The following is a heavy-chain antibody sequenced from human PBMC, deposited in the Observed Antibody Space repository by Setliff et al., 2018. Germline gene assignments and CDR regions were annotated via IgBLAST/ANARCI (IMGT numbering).Heavy chain of an antibody. V-gene: IGHV4-4*08. CDR1: GGSISSYY. D-gene: IGHD6-19*01. CDR3: VRSSAPQVVLAADFDF. J-gene: IGHJ4*02. CDR2: IYTSGST. Sequence: SETLSLTCTVSGGSISSYYWSWIRQPPGKGLEWIGYIYTSGSTNYNPSLKSRVTISVDPSKNQFSLKLSSVTAADTAVYYCVRSSAPQVVLAADFDFWGQGTPVTVSS.